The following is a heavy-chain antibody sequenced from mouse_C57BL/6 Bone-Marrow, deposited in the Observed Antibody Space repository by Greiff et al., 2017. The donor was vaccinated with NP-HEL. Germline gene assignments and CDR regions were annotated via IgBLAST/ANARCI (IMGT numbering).Heavy chain of an antibody. D-gene: IGHD1-1*01. Sequence: VQLQQPGAELVKPGASVKLSCKASGYTFTSYWMHWVKQRPGQGLEWIGMIHPNSGSTNYNEKLKSKATLTVDNTSSTAYMQLSSLTSDDSAVYYCAREITTVVANYYAMDYWGQGTSVTVSS. CDR1: GYTFTSYW. J-gene: IGHJ4*01. CDR3: AREITTVVANYYAMDY. V-gene: IGHV1-64*01. CDR2: IHPNSGST.